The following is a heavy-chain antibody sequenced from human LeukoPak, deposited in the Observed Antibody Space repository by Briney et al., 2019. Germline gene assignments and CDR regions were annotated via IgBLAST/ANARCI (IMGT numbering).Heavy chain of an antibody. CDR3: VRLVGGDIDY. D-gene: IGHD5-12*01. Sequence: SETLSLTCTVSGGSISSYYWSWIRQPPGKGLEWIGYIYYSGSTNYNPSLKSRVTISVDTSKNQFSLKLNSVTPEDTAVYYCVRLVGGDIDYWGQGTLVTVSS. J-gene: IGHJ4*02. CDR2: IYYSGST. CDR1: GGSISSYY. V-gene: IGHV4-59*12.